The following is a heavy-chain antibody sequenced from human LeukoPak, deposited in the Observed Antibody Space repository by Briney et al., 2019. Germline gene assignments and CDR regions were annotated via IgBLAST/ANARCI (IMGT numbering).Heavy chain of an antibody. D-gene: IGHD6-13*01. CDR3: ARDLVAAAGTLFW. CDR1: GFTFSSCS. CDR2: ISGSSTDI. V-gene: IGHV3-21*01. Sequence: PGGSLRLSCAASGFTFSSCSMNWVRQAPGKGLEWVSSISGSSTDIYYADSVKGRFTISRDNAKNSLYLQMNSLRAEDTAVYYCARDLVAAAGTLFWWGRGTLVTVSS. J-gene: IGHJ4*02.